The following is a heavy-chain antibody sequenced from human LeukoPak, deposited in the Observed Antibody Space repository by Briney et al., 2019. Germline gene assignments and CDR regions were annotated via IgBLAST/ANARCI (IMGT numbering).Heavy chain of an antibody. CDR1: GGTFSTSA. CDR2: IIPVLNIT. Sequence: SVKVSCKTSGGTFSTSAITWVRQAPGHGLEWMGRIIPVLNITTYAQRFQGRVTITADTSTSTVYMELSSLRSEETAVYYYARDQGLTAPPPYGLDVWGQGTTVIVSS. V-gene: IGHV1-69*04. CDR3: ARDQGLTAPPPYGLDV. J-gene: IGHJ6*02. D-gene: IGHD5-18*01.